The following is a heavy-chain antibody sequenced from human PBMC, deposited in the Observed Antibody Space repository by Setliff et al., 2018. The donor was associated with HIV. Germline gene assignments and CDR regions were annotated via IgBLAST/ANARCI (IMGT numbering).Heavy chain of an antibody. D-gene: IGHD3-10*01. CDR3: AREGGQGYSGSGSFYHRNFDL. Sequence: SETLSLTCAVYGGSLSGYYWSWVRQSPGRGLEWIGEINQSGNTNFNPSLKSRLIISVDTSKSQFSLKLTSVTAADTALYFCAREGGQGYSGSGSFYHRNFDLWGRGTLVTVSS. V-gene: IGHV4-34*01. CDR2: INQSGNT. CDR1: GGSLSGYY. J-gene: IGHJ2*01.